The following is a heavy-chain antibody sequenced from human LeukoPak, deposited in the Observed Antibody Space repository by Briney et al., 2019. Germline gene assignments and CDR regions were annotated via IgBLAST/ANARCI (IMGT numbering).Heavy chain of an antibody. CDR3: ARDFAGWGYFDL. CDR1: GFTFSSYS. J-gene: IGHJ2*01. V-gene: IGHV3-48*01. CDR2: ISTGSSTI. Sequence: GGTLRLSCAASGFTFSSYSMNWVRRAPGKGLEWVSHISTGSSTIYYADSVKGRFTISRDNAKNSLYLQMNSLRAEDTAVYYCARDFAGWGYFDLWGRGTQVTVSS. D-gene: IGHD3-9*01.